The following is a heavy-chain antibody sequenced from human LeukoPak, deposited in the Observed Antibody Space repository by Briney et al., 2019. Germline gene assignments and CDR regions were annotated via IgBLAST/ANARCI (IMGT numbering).Heavy chain of an antibody. V-gene: IGHV3-73*01. CDR1: GFTFSGSA. J-gene: IGHJ4*02. D-gene: IGHD3-22*01. Sequence: GGSLRLYCAASGFTFSGSATHWVRQASGKGLEWVGRIRSKANSYATAYAASVKGRFTISRDDSKNTAYLQMNSLKTEDTAVYYCTRPMSGDYYDSSGYALGYWGQGTLVTVSS. CDR3: TRPMSGDYYDSSGYALGY. CDR2: IRSKANSYAT.